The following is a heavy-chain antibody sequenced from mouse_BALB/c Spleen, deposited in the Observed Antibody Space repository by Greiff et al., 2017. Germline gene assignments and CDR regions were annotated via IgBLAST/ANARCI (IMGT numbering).Heavy chain of an antibody. CDR1: GFTFSSYA. CDR3: ARVYFYDYDGYYAMDY. V-gene: IGHV5-6-5*01. Sequence: EVQRVESGGGLVKPGGSLKLSCAASGFTFSSYAMSWVRQTPEKRLEWVASISSGGSTYYPDSVKGRFTISRDNARNILYLQMSSLRSEDTAMYYCARVYFYDYDGYYAMDYWGQGTSVTVSS. J-gene: IGHJ4*01. D-gene: IGHD2-4*01. CDR2: ISSGGST.